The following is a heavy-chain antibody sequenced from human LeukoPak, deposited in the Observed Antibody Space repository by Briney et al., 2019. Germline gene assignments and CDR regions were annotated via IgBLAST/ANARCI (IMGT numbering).Heavy chain of an antibody. Sequence: SVKVSCKASGYTFTSYDINWVRQATGQGLEWMGWMNPNSGNTGYAQKFQGRVTITRNTSISTAYMELSSLRSEDTAVYYCARGQYGSGSYYNGEDYWGQGTLVTVSS. CDR3: ARGQYGSGSYYNGEDY. J-gene: IGHJ4*02. D-gene: IGHD3-10*01. V-gene: IGHV1-8*03. CDR1: GYTFTSYD. CDR2: MNPNSGNT.